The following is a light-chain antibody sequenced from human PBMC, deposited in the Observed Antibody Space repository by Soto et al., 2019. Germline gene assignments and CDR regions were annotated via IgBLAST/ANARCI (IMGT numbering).Light chain of an antibody. CDR1: QSVDND. CDR3: QQYNNWPLT. Sequence: EIVMTQSPATLSVSPGDRATLSCRASQSVDNDLARYQQKPGQPPRLLIYVASPSPTGSPARFSGSQSGTEFTLTFSSLLSEDFAVYFCQQYNNWPLTFRGRTKVEIK. J-gene: IGKJ4*01. V-gene: IGKV3D-15*01. CDR2: VAS.